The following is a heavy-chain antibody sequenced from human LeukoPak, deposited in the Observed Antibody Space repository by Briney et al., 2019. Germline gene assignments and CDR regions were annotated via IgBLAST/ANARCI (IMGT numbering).Heavy chain of an antibody. D-gene: IGHD2-2*01. CDR2: ISSNGGST. CDR1: GFTFSSYA. J-gene: IGHJ6*02. Sequence: QPGGSLRLSCAASGFTFSSYAMHWVRQAPGKGLKYVSAISSNGGSTYYADSVKGRFTISRDNSKNTLYLQMGSLRAEDMAVYYCARGGDIVVVPAADLLGYYGMDVWGQGTTVTVSS. CDR3: ARGGDIVVVPAADLLGYYGMDV. V-gene: IGHV3-64*02.